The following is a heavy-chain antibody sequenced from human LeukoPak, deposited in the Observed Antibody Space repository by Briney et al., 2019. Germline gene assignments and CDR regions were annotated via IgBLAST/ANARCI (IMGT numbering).Heavy chain of an antibody. CDR3: ARDIVVVPAANDAFDI. J-gene: IGHJ3*02. V-gene: IGHV1-2*02. CDR2: INPNSGGT. CDR1: GYTFTSYY. Sequence: ASVKVSCKASGYTFTSYYMHWVRQAPGRGLEWMGWINPNSGGTNYAQKFQGRVTMTRDTSISTAYMELSRLRSDDTAVYYCARDIVVVPAANDAFDIWGQGTMVTVSS. D-gene: IGHD2-2*01.